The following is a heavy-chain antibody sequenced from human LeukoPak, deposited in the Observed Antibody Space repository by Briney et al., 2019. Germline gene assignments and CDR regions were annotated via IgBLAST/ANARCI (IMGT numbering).Heavy chain of an antibody. CDR3: ARQPPFSYYYDSSGTNFDY. V-gene: IGHV4-39*01. CDR2: IYHSGST. J-gene: IGHJ4*02. CDR1: GVSISDSKYY. Sequence: PSETLSLTCAVSGVSISDSKYYWAWVRQTPGKGLEWIGSIYHSGSTYYNPSLKTRVTISVDTSNDRFSLSLRSVTAADTAVYYCARQPPFSYYYDSSGTNFDYWGQGTLVTVSS. D-gene: IGHD3-22*01.